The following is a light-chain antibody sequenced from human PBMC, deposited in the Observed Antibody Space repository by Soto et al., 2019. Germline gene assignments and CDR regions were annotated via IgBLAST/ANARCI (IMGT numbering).Light chain of an antibody. CDR3: QSYDNSLSAWV. V-gene: IGLV1-40*01. J-gene: IGLJ3*02. CDR1: SSNIGTHWP. Sequence: QSVLTQPPSASGTPGQRVTISCTGSSSNIGTHWPVHWYQQLPGTAPKLLIYDNSDRPSGVPDRFSASKSGPSASLAITGLQAEDEADYYCQSYDNSLSAWVFGGGTKLTVL. CDR2: DNS.